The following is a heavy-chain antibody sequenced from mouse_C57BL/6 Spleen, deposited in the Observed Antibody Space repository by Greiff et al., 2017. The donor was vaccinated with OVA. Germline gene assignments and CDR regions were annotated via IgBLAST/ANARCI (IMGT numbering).Heavy chain of an antibody. D-gene: IGHD1-1*01. CDR2: IDPSDSYT. CDR3: ARGRLITPDY. Sequence: QVQLQQSGAELVMPGASVKLSCKASGYTFTSYWMHWVKQRPGQGLEWIGEIDPSDSYTNYNQKFKGKSTLTVDKSSSTAYMQLSSLTSEDSAVYYCARGRLITPDYWGQGTTLTVSS. J-gene: IGHJ2*01. V-gene: IGHV1-69*01. CDR1: GYTFTSYW.